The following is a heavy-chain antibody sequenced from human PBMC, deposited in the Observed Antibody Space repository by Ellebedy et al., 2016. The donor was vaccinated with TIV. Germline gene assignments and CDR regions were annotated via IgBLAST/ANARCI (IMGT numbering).Heavy chain of an antibody. V-gene: IGHV5-51*01. D-gene: IGHD1-26*01. CDR3: ARQGATSDAFDI. CDR1: GYRFTSYW. J-gene: IGHJ3*02. Sequence: GESLKISCKGSGYRFTSYWIGWVRQMPGKGLEWMGIIYPSDSDTRYSPSFQGQVTISADESISTAYLQWSSLKASDTALYYCARQGATSDAFDIWGQGTMVTVSP. CDR2: IYPSDSDT.